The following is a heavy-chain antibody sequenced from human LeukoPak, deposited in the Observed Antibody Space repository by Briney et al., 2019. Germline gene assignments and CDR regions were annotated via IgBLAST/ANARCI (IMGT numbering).Heavy chain of an antibody. CDR2: ISSSSGYI. V-gene: IGHV3-21*01. CDR3: ASAEYYGSGSYYTFRGLDY. D-gene: IGHD3-10*01. CDR1: GSTFSTYS. J-gene: IGHJ4*02. Sequence: PGGSLRLSCAASGSTFSTYSMNWVRQAPGKGLEWLSSISSSSGYIYYADSVKGRFTISRDNAKNSLYLQMNSLRAEDTAVYYCASAEYYGSGSYYTFRGLDYWGQGTLVTVSS.